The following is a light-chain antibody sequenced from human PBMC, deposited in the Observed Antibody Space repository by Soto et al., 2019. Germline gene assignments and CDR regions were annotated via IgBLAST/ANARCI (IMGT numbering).Light chain of an antibody. V-gene: IGKV3-11*01. J-gene: IGKJ1*01. CDR2: DTS. CDR3: QQRSNWPPWT. Sequence: EIVLTQSPGTLSLSPGERATLSCRASQSLSSYLAWYRQKPGQAPRLLIYDTSNRATGIPARFSGSGSGTDFTLTISSLEPEDFAVYYCQQRSNWPPWTFGQGTKVDIK. CDR1: QSLSSY.